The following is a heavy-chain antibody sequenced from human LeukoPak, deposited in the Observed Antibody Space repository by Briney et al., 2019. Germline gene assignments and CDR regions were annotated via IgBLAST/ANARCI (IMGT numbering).Heavy chain of an antibody. CDR1: GFTFSNYA. CDR3: ATDLGRGYFDY. J-gene: IGHJ4*02. CDR2: INSGGST. Sequence: GGSLRLSCVASGFTFSNYAMNWVRQAPGKGLEWVPVINSGGSTYYGDSVRGRFTISRDNSKNTLYLQMNSLRAEDTAVYYCATDLGRGYFDYWGQGTLVTVSS. V-gene: IGHV3-23*01.